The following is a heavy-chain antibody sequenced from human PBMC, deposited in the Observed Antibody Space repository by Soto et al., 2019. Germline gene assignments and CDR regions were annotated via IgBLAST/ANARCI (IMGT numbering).Heavy chain of an antibody. D-gene: IGHD2-2*01. Sequence: SETLSLTCAVYGGSFSGYYWSWIRQPPGKGLEWIGEINHSGSTNYNPSIKSRVTISVDTSKNQFSLKLSSVTAADTAVYYCARREYQLLGGWFDPWGQGTLVTVSS. V-gene: IGHV4-34*01. CDR3: ARREYQLLGGWFDP. CDR1: GGSFSGYY. J-gene: IGHJ5*02. CDR2: INHSGST.